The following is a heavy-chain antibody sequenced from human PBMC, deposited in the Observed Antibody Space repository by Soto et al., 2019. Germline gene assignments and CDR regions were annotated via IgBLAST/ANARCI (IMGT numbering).Heavy chain of an antibody. CDR2: IGGTDGDSDGVP. CDR1: GFILNNYA. CDR3: VKRGRNWGAFDF. V-gene: IGHV3-23*01. Sequence: VQLLESGGDLVQPGGSLRLSCVASGFILNNYAMSWVRQAPGKGLEWVSTIGGTDGDSDGVPWYEDSVKGRFTISRDSSANTLFLHMNNLSAEASAQYYCVKRGRNWGAFDFWGQGTTVVVSS. J-gene: IGHJ3*01. D-gene: IGHD7-27*01.